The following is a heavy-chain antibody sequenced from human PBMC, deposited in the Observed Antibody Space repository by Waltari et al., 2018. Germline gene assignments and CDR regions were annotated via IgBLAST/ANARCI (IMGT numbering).Heavy chain of an antibody. Sequence: EVQLVESGGGLVQPWGALRIPFAASGVTVSYNYMNWVRQAPGKGLEWVSTIYSGGQTYYADYGKGRFTISRDNPKNTVYLQMNSLRPDDTAVYYCTRGVVASAAASYWGQGTLVTVSS. CDR1: GVTVSYNY. CDR2: IYSGGQT. J-gene: IGHJ4*02. V-gene: IGHV3-66*01. D-gene: IGHD2-2*01. CDR3: TRGVVASAAASY.